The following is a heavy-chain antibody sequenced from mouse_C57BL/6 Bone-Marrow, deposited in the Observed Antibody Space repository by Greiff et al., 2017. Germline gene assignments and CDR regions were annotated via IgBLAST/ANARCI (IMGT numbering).Heavy chain of an antibody. D-gene: IGHD2-1*01. Sequence: EVMLVESGGGLVKPGGSLKLSCAASGFTFSDYGMHWVRQAPEKGLEWVAYISSGSSTIYYADTVKGRFPISRDNAKNTLFLQMTSLRSEDTAMYYCARGRNPWFAYWGQGTLVTVSA. V-gene: IGHV5-17*01. CDR2: ISSGSSTI. J-gene: IGHJ3*01. CDR3: ARGRNPWFAY. CDR1: GFTFSDYG.